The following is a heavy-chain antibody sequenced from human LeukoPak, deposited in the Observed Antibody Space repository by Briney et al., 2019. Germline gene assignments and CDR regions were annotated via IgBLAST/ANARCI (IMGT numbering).Heavy chain of an antibody. D-gene: IGHD5-18*01. CDR2: IYYSGST. CDR3: ARDGGYSYGYGDAFDI. J-gene: IGHJ3*02. CDR1: GGSISSGGYY. Sequence: PSQTLSLTCTVSGGSISSGGYYWSWIRQHPGKGLEWNGYIYYSGSTYYNPALKSRVTMSVDTSKSQFSLKLSSVTAADTAVYYCARDGGYSYGYGDAFDIWGQGTMVTVSS. V-gene: IGHV4-31*03.